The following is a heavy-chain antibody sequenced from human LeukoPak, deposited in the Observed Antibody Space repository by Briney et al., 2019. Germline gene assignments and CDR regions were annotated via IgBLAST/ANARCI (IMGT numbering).Heavy chain of an antibody. CDR3: ARGTRTRGYSSFDY. CDR1: GGSISSYY. Sequence: SETLSLTCTVSGGSISSYYWSWIRQPPGKGLEWIGYIYYSGSTNYNPSLKSRVTISADTSKNQFSLKLSSVTAADTAVYYCARGTRTRGYSSFDYWGQGTLVTVSS. CDR2: IYYSGST. V-gene: IGHV4-59*01. J-gene: IGHJ4*02. D-gene: IGHD5-18*01.